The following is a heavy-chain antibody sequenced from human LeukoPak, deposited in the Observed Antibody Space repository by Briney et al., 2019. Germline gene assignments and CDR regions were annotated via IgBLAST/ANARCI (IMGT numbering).Heavy chain of an antibody. D-gene: IGHD3/OR15-3a*01. CDR2: INHSGRA. J-gene: IGHJ3*02. CDR1: GGSYTNYY. Sequence: SETLSLTCAVYGGSYTNYYWTWIRQPPGKGLQWIGEINHSGRANYNPSLKGRVTISVDPSMNQFSVKVTSVTAADTAVYYCAREGGLDAFDIWGQGTMVTVSS. CDR3: AREGGLDAFDI. V-gene: IGHV4-34*01.